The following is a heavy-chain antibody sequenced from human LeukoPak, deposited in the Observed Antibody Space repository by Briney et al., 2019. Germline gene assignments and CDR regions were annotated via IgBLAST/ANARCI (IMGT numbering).Heavy chain of an antibody. CDR2: ISSSGSTI. CDR3: ARGPYGDYGQGFDY. V-gene: IGHV3-48*03. CDR1: GFTFSSYE. J-gene: IGHJ4*02. D-gene: IGHD4-17*01. Sequence: GGSLRLSCAASGFTFSSYEMNWVRQAPGKGREGVSYISSSGSTIYYADSVKGRFTISRDNAKNSLYLQMNSLRAEDTAVYYCARGPYGDYGQGFDYWGQGTLVTVSS.